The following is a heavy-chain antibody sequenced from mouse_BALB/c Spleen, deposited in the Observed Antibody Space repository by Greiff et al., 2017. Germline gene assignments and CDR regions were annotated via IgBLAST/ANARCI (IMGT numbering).Heavy chain of an antibody. V-gene: IGHV6-6*02. Sequence: EVQVVESGGGLVQPGGSMKLSCVASGFTFSNYWMNWVRQSPEKGLEWVAEIRLKSNNYATHYAESVKGRFTISRDDSKSSVYLQMNNLRAEDTGIYYCTRRGNYAMDYWGQGTSVTVSS. CDR1: GFTFSNYW. CDR2: IRLKSNNYAT. CDR3: TRRGNYAMDY. J-gene: IGHJ4*01.